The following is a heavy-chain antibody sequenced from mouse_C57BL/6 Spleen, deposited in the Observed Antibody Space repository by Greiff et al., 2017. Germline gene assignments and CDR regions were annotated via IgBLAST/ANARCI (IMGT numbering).Heavy chain of an antibody. CDR2: IYPGDGDT. CDR3: ARGDYGSSYRYFDY. CDR1: GYAFSSYW. D-gene: IGHD1-1*01. V-gene: IGHV1-80*01. J-gene: IGHJ2*01. Sequence: VQLQQSGAELVKPGASVKISCKASGYAFSSYWMNWVKQRPGKGLEWIGQIYPGDGDTNYNGKFKGKATLTADKSSSTAYMQLSSRTSEDSAVYFCARGDYGSSYRYFDYWGQGTTLTVSS.